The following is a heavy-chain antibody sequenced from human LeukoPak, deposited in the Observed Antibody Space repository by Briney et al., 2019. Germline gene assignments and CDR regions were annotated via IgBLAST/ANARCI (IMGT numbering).Heavy chain of an antibody. Sequence: GGSLRLSCAASGFTFSSYAMHWVRQAPGKGLGWVPVISYDGSNKYYADSVKGRFTISRDNSKNTLYLQMNSLRAEDTAVYYCARDNGFYFEAGTFDYWGQGTLVTVSS. CDR3: ARDNGFYFEAGTFDY. CDR2: ISYDGSNK. V-gene: IGHV3-30*04. D-gene: IGHD6-19*01. J-gene: IGHJ4*02. CDR1: GFTFSSYA.